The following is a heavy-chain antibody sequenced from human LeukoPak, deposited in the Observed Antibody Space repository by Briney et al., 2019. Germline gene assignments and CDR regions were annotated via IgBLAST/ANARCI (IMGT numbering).Heavy chain of an antibody. D-gene: IGHD2-2*01. V-gene: IGHV4-39*01. CDR1: GGSISSSSYY. CDR3: ARRGSSTSCDY. CDR2: IYYSGST. Sequence: SETLSLTCTVSGGSISSSSYYWGWIRQPPGKGLEWIGSIYYSGSTYYNPSLKSRVTISVDTSKNQFSLKLSSVTAADTAVYYCARRGSSTSCDYWGQGTLVTVSS. J-gene: IGHJ4*02.